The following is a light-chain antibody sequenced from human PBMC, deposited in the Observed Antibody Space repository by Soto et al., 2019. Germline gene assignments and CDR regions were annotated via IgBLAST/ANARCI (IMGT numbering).Light chain of an antibody. CDR1: SSDVGSYNY. Sequence: QSALTQPPSASGSPGQSVTISCTGTSSDVGSYNYVSWYQQHPGKAPKLMIFEVTKRPSGVPDRFSGSKSGNTASLTVSGLQAEDEADYYCSSYAGSNNVVFVGGTKLT. CDR2: EVT. CDR3: SSYAGSNNVV. V-gene: IGLV2-8*01. J-gene: IGLJ2*01.